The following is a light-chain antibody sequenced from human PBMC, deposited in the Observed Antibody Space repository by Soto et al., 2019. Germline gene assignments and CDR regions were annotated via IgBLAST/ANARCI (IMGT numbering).Light chain of an antibody. Sequence: DIPMTQSPSSLSASVGDRVTITCRASQGISNYLAWYQQKPGQVPKLLMDAASTVQSGGPSRFSGSGSGTDFTLTISSLQPEDVATYYCQRYNSAPFTFGPGTKVDIK. CDR2: AAS. CDR1: QGISNY. CDR3: QRYNSAPFT. V-gene: IGKV1-27*01. J-gene: IGKJ3*01.